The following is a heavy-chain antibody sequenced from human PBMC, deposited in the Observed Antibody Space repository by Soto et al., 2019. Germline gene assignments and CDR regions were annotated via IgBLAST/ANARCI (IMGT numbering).Heavy chain of an antibody. CDR2: IYYSGST. CDR1: GDSIRGSSYY. Sequence: SSETLSLTCTVSGDSIRGSSYYWGWIRQHPGKGLEWIGYIYYSGSTYYNPSLKSRVTISVDTSKNQFSLKLSSVTAADTAVYYCASSGYSYGYGVRFGYFDYWGQGTLVTVSS. D-gene: IGHD5-18*01. CDR3: ASSGYSYGYGVRFGYFDY. J-gene: IGHJ4*02. V-gene: IGHV4-31*03.